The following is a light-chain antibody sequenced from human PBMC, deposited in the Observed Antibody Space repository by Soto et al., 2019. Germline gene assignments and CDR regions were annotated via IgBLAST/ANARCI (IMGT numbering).Light chain of an antibody. CDR2: GAS. CDR3: QQYGSSLWT. V-gene: IGKV3-20*01. Sequence: EIVLTQSPGTLSLSPGERATLSCRASQSVSSSYLAWYQQKPGQAPRLLIYGASSRATGIPDRFSGSGSGTDSTLTISRLEPEDFEVYYCQQYGSSLWTFGQGTKVDIK. CDR1: QSVSSSY. J-gene: IGKJ1*01.